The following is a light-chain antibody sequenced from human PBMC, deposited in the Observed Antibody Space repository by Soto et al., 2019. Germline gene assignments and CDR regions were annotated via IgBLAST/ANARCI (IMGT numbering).Light chain of an antibody. Sequence: EAVCTQSPCTLSLSPGERATLSCRPSQSVSNNYLAWYQQKPGQAPRLLIYGASNRATGIPDRFSGSGSGTDFTLTISRLEPEDFAVYYCQQFSSYPLPFGGGTKVDI. V-gene: IGKV3-20*01. CDR1: QSVSNNY. J-gene: IGKJ4*01. CDR2: GAS. CDR3: QQFSSYPLP.